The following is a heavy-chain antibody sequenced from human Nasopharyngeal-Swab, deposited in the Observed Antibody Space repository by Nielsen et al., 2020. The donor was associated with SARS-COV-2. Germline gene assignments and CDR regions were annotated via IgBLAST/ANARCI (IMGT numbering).Heavy chain of an antibody. CDR1: GGYISHGAYN. CDR3: ARGKGDAYRNFDY. J-gene: IGHJ4*02. V-gene: IGHV4-31*03. Sequence: SETLSLTCTVSGGYISHGAYNWNWLRQHPGQGLEWIGSIYYTGRTSYNPSLKRRVSISIDASRRQFSLNLVFMSAADTAVYYCARGKGDAYRNFDYWDQGTLVTVSS. D-gene: IGHD5-24*01. CDR2: IYYTGRT.